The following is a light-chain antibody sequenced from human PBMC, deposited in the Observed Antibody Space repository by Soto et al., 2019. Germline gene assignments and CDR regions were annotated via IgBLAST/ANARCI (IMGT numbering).Light chain of an antibody. V-gene: IGLV2-11*01. CDR2: DVS. J-gene: IGLJ3*02. CDR3: CSHADSYTGV. CDR1: NSDIGTYNY. Sequence: QSALTQPRSVSGSPGQSVTISCTGTNSDIGTYNYVSWYQQHPGKAPKLLTFDVSSRPSGVSDRFFGTKSGNTASLTISGLQAGDEADYYCCSHADSYTGVFGEGTKLTVL.